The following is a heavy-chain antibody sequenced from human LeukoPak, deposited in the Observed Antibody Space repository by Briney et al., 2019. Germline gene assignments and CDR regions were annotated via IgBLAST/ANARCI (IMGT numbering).Heavy chain of an antibody. J-gene: IGHJ4*02. CDR2: IYYSGST. CDR3: ARGGSYYYDSSGYYYDY. D-gene: IGHD3-22*01. Sequence: SETLSLTCTVSGGSISSSYYYWGWIRQPPGKGLEWIGSIYYSGSTYHNPSLKSRVTISVDTSKNQFSLKLSSVTAADTAVYYCARGGSYYYDSSGYYYDYWGQGTLVTVSS. V-gene: IGHV4-39*07. CDR1: GGSISSSYYY.